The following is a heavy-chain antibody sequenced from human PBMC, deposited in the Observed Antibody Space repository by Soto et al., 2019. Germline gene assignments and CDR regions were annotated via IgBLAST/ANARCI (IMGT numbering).Heavy chain of an antibody. CDR3: AKSLVFVDHGYMDV. Sequence: QVQLVQSGAEVKKPGSSVKVSCEASGGRFTSYIFTWVRQAPGQGLEWMGRSIPIQGTADYALKFQDRVTMTADKSTNTVHMEMRSLRPDDTAVYYFAKSLVFVDHGYMDVWGKGTTVTVSS. V-gene: IGHV1-69*08. J-gene: IGHJ6*03. CDR1: GGRFTSYI. D-gene: IGHD2-21*01. CDR2: SIPIQGTA.